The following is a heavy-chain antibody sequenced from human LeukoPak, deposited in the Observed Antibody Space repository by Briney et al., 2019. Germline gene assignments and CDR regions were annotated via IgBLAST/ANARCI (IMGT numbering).Heavy chain of an antibody. Sequence: SQTLSLTCTVPGGSISSGGYYWSWIRQHPGKGLEWIGYIYYSGSTYYNPSLKSRVTISVDTSKNQFSLKLSSVTAADTVVYYCARESSGWTKAFDYWGQGTLVTVSS. CDR1: GGSISSGGYY. CDR2: IYYSGST. V-gene: IGHV4-31*03. CDR3: ARESSGWTKAFDY. J-gene: IGHJ4*02. D-gene: IGHD6-19*01.